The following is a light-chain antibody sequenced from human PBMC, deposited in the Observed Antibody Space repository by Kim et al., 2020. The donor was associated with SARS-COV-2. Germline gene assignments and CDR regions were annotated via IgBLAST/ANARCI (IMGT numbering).Light chain of an antibody. J-gene: IGLJ3*02. CDR3: LLHYAGAQV. V-gene: IGLV7-43*01. CDR1: TGAVTSGYY. CDR2: STN. Sequence: PGGTVTRTCASSTGAVTSGYYPNWFQQKPGQAPRPLIYSTNNKHSWTPARFPGSLLGGKAALTLSGVQPEDEAEYYCLLHYAGAQVFGGGTQLTVL.